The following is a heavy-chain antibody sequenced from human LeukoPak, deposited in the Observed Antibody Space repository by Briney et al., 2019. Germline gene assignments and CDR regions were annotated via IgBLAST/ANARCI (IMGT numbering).Heavy chain of an antibody. CDR2: IYSAGSGGAT. D-gene: IGHD5-24*01. V-gene: IGHV3-53*01. CDR3: ARVDGYNFWEY. Sequence: GGSLRLSCAASGFTVSSNYMSWVRQAPGKGLEWVSVIYSAGSGGATYYADSVTGRFTISRDSTKSTVYLQMNSLRVEDTAVYHCARVDGYNFWEYWGQGTLVTVSS. J-gene: IGHJ4*02. CDR1: GFTVSSNY.